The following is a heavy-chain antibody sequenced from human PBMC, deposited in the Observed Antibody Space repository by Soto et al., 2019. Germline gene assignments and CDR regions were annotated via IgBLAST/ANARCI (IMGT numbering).Heavy chain of an antibody. J-gene: IGHJ5*02. CDR3: ARVVPGAEAWFVP. CDR2: ISLYSDGT. V-gene: IGHV1-18*01. D-gene: IGHD2-2*01. Sequence: ASVEVSCKTSGYTFSNYGITWVRQAPGQPLEWLGWISLYSDGTNYAQKFQGRVSMTTDTSTTTAYMELRSLRSDDTAVYYCARVVPGAEAWFVPWGQGTLVTVSS. CDR1: GYTFSNYG.